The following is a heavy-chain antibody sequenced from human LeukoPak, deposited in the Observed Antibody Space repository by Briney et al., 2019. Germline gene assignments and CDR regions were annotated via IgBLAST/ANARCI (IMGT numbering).Heavy chain of an antibody. Sequence: PGGSLRLSCAASGFTFSSYAMSWVRQAPGKGLEWVSAISGSGGSTYYADSVKGRFTISRDNSKNTLYLQMNSLRAEDTAVYYCAKALPLDDSSGYYFLASDYWGQGTLVTVSS. CDR3: AKALPLDDSSGYYFLASDY. CDR1: GFTFSSYA. D-gene: IGHD3-22*01. J-gene: IGHJ4*02. V-gene: IGHV3-23*01. CDR2: ISGSGGST.